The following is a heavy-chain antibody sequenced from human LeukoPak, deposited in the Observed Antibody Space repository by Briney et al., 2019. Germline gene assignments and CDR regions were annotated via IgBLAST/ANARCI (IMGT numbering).Heavy chain of an antibody. CDR1: GFPFDDYT. V-gene: IGHV3-43*01. CDR2: ISWDGGST. J-gene: IGHJ4*02. Sequence: GGSLRLSCAASGFPFDDYTMHWVRQAPGKGLEWVSLISWDGGSTYYADSVKGRFTISRDNSKNSLYLQMNSLRTEDTALYYCAKDLWSSGRNYFDYWGQGTLVTVSS. CDR3: AKDLWSSGRNYFDY. D-gene: IGHD6-19*01.